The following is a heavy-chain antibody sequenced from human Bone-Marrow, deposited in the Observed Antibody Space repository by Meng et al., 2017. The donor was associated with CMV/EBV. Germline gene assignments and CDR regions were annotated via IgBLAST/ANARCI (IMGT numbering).Heavy chain of an antibody. Sequence: ESLKISCAVSGGSFSNYYWTWLRQSPGKGLEWLGEMHHSGKTNSNPSVRSRLTMSLDTSKRQVSLKLSSATAADTAVYYCAGFVWGIGFDPWGQGTLVTVSS. CDR3: AGFVWGIGFDP. D-gene: IGHD6-13*01. CDR1: GGSFSNYY. V-gene: IGHV4-34*01. CDR2: MHHSGKT. J-gene: IGHJ5*02.